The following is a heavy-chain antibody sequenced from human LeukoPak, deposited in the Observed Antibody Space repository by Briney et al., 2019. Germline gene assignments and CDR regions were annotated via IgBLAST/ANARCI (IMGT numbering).Heavy chain of an antibody. CDR1: GFTFDDYA. D-gene: IGHD2-15*01. J-gene: IGHJ1*01. CDR2: ISGDGGST. V-gene: IGHV3-43*02. CDR3: AKAKVAALSE. Sequence: PGGSLRLSCAASGFTFDDYAMHWVRQAPGKGLEWVSLISGDGGSTYYADSVKGRFTISRDNSKNSLYLQMNSRRTDDTALYYCAKAKVAALSEWGQGTLVTVSS.